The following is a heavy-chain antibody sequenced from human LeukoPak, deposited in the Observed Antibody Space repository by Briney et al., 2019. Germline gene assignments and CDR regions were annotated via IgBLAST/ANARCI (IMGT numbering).Heavy chain of an antibody. CDR1: GYTFTSYA. Sequence: GASVKVSCKASGYTFTSYAMHWVRQAPGQRLEWMGWINAGNGNTKYSQKFQGRVTITRDTSASTAYMELSSLRSEDTAVYYCARGRGDFWSGPRYYYYYYGMDVWGQGTTVTVSS. V-gene: IGHV1-3*01. J-gene: IGHJ6*02. D-gene: IGHD3-3*01. CDR2: INAGNGNT. CDR3: ARGRGDFWSGPRYYYYYYGMDV.